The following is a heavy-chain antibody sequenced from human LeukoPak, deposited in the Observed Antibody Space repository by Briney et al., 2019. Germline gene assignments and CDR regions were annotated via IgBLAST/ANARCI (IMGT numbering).Heavy chain of an antibody. CDR1: GGSIGSSNW. CDR3: ARVGSTALFDP. CDR2: ISHSGST. V-gene: IGHV4-4*02. D-gene: IGHD3-10*01. Sequence: SETLSLTCAVSGGSIGSSNWWSWVRQPPGKGLEWIGEISHSGSTNYNPSLKSRVTMSVDKSKNHFSLKLSSVTAADTAVYYCARVGSTALFDPWGQGTLVTVSS. J-gene: IGHJ5*02.